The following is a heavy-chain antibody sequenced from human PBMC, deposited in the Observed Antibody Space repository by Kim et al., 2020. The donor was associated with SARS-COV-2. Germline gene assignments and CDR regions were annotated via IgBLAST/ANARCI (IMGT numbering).Heavy chain of an antibody. CDR3: ARDGGFSGYPYFDP. V-gene: IGHV3-33*01. CDR2: IWYDGSNK. CDR1: GFTFSSYG. D-gene: IGHD5-12*01. Sequence: GGSLRLSCAASGFTFSSYGMHWVRQAPGKGLEWVAVIWYDGSNKYYADSVKGRFTISRDNSKNTLYLQMNSLRAEDTAVYYCARDGGFSGYPYFDPWGQGTLVTVSS. J-gene: IGHJ4*02.